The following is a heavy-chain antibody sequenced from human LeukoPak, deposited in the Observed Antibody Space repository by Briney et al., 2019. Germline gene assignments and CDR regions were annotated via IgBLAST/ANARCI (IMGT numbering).Heavy chain of an antibody. CDR1: GGSVSSHY. V-gene: IGHV4-59*02. Sequence: KPSETLSLTCAVSGGSVSSHYWTWIRQPPGGGLEWLGYMSKSGSTKYNPSLKSRVTMSIDTSENQFSLKLTSVTAMDTAVYYCARDGLPYPTTMNYYDYWGQGTLVTVSS. CDR3: ARDGLPYPTTMNYYDY. D-gene: IGHD3-22*01. J-gene: IGHJ4*02. CDR2: MSKSGST.